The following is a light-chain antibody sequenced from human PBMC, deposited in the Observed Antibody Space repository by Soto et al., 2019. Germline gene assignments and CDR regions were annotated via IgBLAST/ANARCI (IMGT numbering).Light chain of an antibody. V-gene: IGKV3-20*01. CDR2: DAS. CDR1: QSVGRDY. J-gene: IGKJ5*01. Sequence: EIVLTQSPGTLSLSPGERATLSCRASQSVGRDYLAWFQQKPGQAPRPLIYDASSRATGIPDRFSGSGSGKDFTLTISRLEPEDFAVYYCQQYAASPITFGQGTRLEIK. CDR3: QQYAASPIT.